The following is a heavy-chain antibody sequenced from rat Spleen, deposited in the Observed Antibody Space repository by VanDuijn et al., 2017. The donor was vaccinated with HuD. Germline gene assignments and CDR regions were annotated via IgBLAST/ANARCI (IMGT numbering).Heavy chain of an antibody. D-gene: IGHD1-4*01. CDR3: ARPSGYKRWYFDF. CDR1: GFTFSNYY. V-gene: IGHV5-22*01. CDR2: ITYEGSSS. Sequence: EVQLVESGGGLVQPGRSLKLSCAASGFTFSNYYMAWVRQAPTKGLEWVASITYEGSSSYYGDSAKGRFTISRDIAKSTLYLQMNSLRPEDTATYYCARPSGYKRWYFDFWGPGTMVTVSS. J-gene: IGHJ1*01.